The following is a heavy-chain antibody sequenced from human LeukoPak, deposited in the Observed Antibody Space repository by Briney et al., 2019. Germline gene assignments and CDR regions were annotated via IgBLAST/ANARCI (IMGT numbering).Heavy chain of an antibody. CDR2: FDPEDGET. CDR3: ATSRDSSGYYLTPFDY. CDR1: GYTLTELS. Sequence: ASVKVSCKVSGYTLTELSMHWVRQAPGKGLEWMGGFDPEDGETICAQKFQGRVTMTEDTSTDTAYMELSSLRSEDTAVYYCATSRDSSGYYLTPFDYWGQGTLVTVSS. D-gene: IGHD3-22*01. J-gene: IGHJ4*02. V-gene: IGHV1-24*01.